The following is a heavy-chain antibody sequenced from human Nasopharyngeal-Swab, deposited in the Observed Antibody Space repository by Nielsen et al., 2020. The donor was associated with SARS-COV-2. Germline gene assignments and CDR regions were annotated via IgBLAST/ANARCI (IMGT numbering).Heavy chain of an antibody. V-gene: IGHV4-39*07. CDR1: GGSISSSSYY. CDR2: IYYSGST. CDR3: ARGGSGWYTNWFDP. Sequence: SETLSLTCTVSGGSISSSSYYWGWIRQPPGKGLEWIGSIYYSGSTYYNPSLKSRVTISLDTSKNQFSLKLSSVTAADTAMYYCARGGSGWYTNWFDPWGQGTLVTVSS. J-gene: IGHJ5*02. D-gene: IGHD6-19*01.